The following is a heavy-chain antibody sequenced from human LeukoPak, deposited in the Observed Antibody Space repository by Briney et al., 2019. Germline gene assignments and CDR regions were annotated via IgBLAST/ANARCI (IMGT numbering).Heavy chain of an antibody. V-gene: IGHV3-30-3*01. CDR2: TSSDLNVK. CDR1: GFTFRNYV. Sequence: GGSLGLSCAAPGFTFRNYVIHWVRQAPGKGLEWVAVTSSDLNVKLYADSVKGRFTISRDNSRSTLYLQMNSLRPEDTAIYYCAREGYYGSGSPPSLYFDYWAREPWSPSPQ. D-gene: IGHD3-10*01. CDR3: AREGYYGSGSPPSLYFDY. J-gene: IGHJ4*02.